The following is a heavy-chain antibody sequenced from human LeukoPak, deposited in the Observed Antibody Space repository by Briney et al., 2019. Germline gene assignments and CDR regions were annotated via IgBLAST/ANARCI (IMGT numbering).Heavy chain of an antibody. CDR1: GYTFTGYY. Sequence: GASVKVSCKASGYTFTGYYMHWVRQDPGQGLEWMGRINPNSGGTNYAQKFQGRVTMTRDTSISTAYMELSRLRSDDTAVYYCKTTVTTDNWFDPWGQGTLVTVSS. J-gene: IGHJ5*02. CDR3: KTTVTTDNWFDP. V-gene: IGHV1-2*06. D-gene: IGHD4-11*01. CDR2: INPNSGGT.